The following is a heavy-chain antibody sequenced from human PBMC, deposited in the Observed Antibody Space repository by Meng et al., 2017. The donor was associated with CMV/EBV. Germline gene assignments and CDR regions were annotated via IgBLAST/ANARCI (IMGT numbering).Heavy chain of an antibody. CDR2: ISSSSSTI. V-gene: IGHV3-48*04. CDR3: ARGDIVVVPAASYYGMDV. J-gene: IGHJ6*02. D-gene: IGHD2-2*01. Sequence: GESLKISCAASGFTFSSYSMNWVRQAPGKGLEWVSYISSSSSTIYYADSVKGRFTISRDNAKNSLYLQMNSLRAEDTAVYYCARGDIVVVPAASYYGMDVWGQGTTVTVSS. CDR1: GFTFSSYS.